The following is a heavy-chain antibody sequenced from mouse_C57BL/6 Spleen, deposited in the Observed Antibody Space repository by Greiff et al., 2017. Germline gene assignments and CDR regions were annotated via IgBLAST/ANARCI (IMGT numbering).Heavy chain of an antibody. CDR1: GYSFTGYY. Sequence: DVQLQESGPELVKPGASVKISCKASGYSFTGYYMHWVKQSSEQSLEWIGEINPCTGGTSYNQKFKGKATLTVDKSSSTAYMQLKSLTSEDSAFEFCDSSSDLRSFSHYIDYWGQGTTLTVSS. J-gene: IGHJ2*01. CDR3: DSSSDLRSFSHYIDY. CDR2: INPCTGGT. V-gene: IGHV1-43*01. D-gene: IGHD1-1*01.